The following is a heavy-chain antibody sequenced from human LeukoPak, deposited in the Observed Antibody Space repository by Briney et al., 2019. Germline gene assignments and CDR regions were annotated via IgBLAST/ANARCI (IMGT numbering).Heavy chain of an antibody. D-gene: IGHD5-12*01. CDR2: ISSSGSTI. CDR3: ARGREGWLRNYYYYGMDV. Sequence: GGSLRLSCAASGFTFSDYYMSWIRQAPGKGLEWVSYISSSGSTIYYADPVKGRFTISRDNAKNSLYLQMNSLRAEDTAVYYCARGREGWLRNYYYYGMDVWGQGTTVTVSS. CDR1: GFTFSDYY. J-gene: IGHJ6*02. V-gene: IGHV3-11*01.